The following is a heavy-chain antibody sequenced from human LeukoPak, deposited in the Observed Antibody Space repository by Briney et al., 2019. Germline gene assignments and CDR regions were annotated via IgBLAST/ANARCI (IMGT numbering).Heavy chain of an antibody. V-gene: IGHV4-61*01. CDR2: IHYSGRA. Sequence: SETLSLTCVVSGVSINGGSVSNYWSWFRQFPGKGLEWIGYIHYSGRADYNPALRSRLTMSVDTSKNQFSRTLNSVTAADTAVYYCARDWRFSSGDPCPGIWGQGTLVTVSS. D-gene: IGHD2-15*01. CDR1: GVSINGGSVSNY. CDR3: ARDWRFSSGDPCPGI. J-gene: IGHJ4*02.